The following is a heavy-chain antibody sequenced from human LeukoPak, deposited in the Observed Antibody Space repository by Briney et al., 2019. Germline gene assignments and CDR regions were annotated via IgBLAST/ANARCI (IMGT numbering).Heavy chain of an antibody. CDR3: ARAGYSSSRNWFDP. D-gene: IGHD6-13*01. Sequence: GGSLRLSCAASGFTFSTYSMNWVRQAPGKGLEWVSSISSSSSYIYYADSVKGRFTISRDNAKNSLYLQMNSLRAEDTAVYYCARAGYSSSRNWFDPWGQGTLVTVSS. CDR2: ISSSSSYI. CDR1: GFTFSTYS. V-gene: IGHV3-21*01. J-gene: IGHJ5*02.